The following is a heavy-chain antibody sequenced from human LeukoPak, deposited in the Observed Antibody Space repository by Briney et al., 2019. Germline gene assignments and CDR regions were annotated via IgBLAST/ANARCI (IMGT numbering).Heavy chain of an antibody. Sequence: SGESLKISCKGSGYKFNAYWIAWVRQMPGKGLEWMGIIYPDDSDTRYSPSFQGQVTISADKSVSIAYLQWSSLKASDTAMYYCARPNITSYYDSRGYDAFDVWGQGTMVIVSS. J-gene: IGHJ3*01. V-gene: IGHV5-51*01. CDR3: ARPNITSYYDSRGYDAFDV. CDR1: GYKFNAYW. D-gene: IGHD3-22*01. CDR2: IYPDDSDT.